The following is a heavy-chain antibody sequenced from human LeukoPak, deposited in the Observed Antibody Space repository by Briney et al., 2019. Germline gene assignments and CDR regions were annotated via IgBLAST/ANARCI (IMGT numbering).Heavy chain of an antibody. CDR2: ISGSAHDV. CDR3: ARAGQFLDECLVY. D-gene: IGHD6-19*01. V-gene: IGHV3-11*04. J-gene: IGHJ4*02. Sequence: GGSLRLSCAASGFTFSDFYMTWIRQAPGKGLELLSYISGSAHDVNYIDSVRGRFTISRDNAKNSLYLHMNSLTVEDTAVYYCARAGQFLDECLVYWGQGTLVTVSS. CDR1: GFTFSDFY.